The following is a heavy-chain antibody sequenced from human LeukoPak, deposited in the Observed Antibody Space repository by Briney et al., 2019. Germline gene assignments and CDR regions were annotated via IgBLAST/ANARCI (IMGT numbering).Heavy chain of an antibody. Sequence: SETLSLTCAVYGGSFSGYYWSWLRQPPGKGLEWIGEINHSGSTNYNPSLKSRVTISVDTSKNQFSLKLSSVTAADTAVYYCARAHYDILTGYYKTFDYWSQGTLVTVSS. CDR2: INHSGST. D-gene: IGHD3-9*01. CDR1: GGSFSGYY. J-gene: IGHJ4*02. V-gene: IGHV4-34*01. CDR3: ARAHYDILTGYYKTFDY.